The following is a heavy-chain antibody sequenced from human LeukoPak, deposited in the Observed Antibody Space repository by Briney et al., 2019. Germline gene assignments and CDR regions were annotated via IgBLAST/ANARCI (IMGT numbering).Heavy chain of an antibody. D-gene: IGHD3-10*01. J-gene: IGHJ5*02. Sequence: PGGSLRLSCAASGFTFSSYSMNWVRQAPGKGLEWVSSISSSSSYIYYADSVKGRFTISRDNSKNTLYLQMNSLRAEDTAVYYCAKARGEWFGDHDNWFDPWGQGTLVTVSS. CDR2: ISSSSSYI. V-gene: IGHV3-21*01. CDR3: AKARGEWFGDHDNWFDP. CDR1: GFTFSSYS.